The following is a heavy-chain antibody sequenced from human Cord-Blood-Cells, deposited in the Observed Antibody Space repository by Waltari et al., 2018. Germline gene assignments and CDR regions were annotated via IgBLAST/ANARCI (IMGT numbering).Heavy chain of an antibody. CDR3: ARVSGYSSSWYNWFDP. Sequence: HVQLVQSGAEVKKPGASVKVSCKAAGYTFPSYYIHWLRQAPGQGLEWMGITNPSGGSTSYAQKFQGRVTMTRDTSTSTVYMELSSLRSEDTAVYYCARVSGYSSSWYNWFDPWGQGTLVTVSS. CDR2: TNPSGGST. V-gene: IGHV1-46*01. J-gene: IGHJ5*02. CDR1: GYTFPSYY. D-gene: IGHD6-13*01.